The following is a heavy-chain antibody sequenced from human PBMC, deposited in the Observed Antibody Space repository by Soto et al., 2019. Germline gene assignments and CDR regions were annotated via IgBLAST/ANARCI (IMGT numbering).Heavy chain of an antibody. CDR2: ISYDGSNK. Sequence: QVPLVESGGGVVQPGRSLRLSCAASGFTFSTYGMHWVRQAPGKGLEWVAVISYDGSNKYYAYSVKGRFTISRDNSQHTLSLPMSSMRAEDTAVYYCATGFSYSVIDYWGQGTLVTVSS. J-gene: IGHJ4*02. CDR1: GFTFSTYG. CDR3: ATGFSYSVIDY. D-gene: IGHD5-18*01. V-gene: IGHV3-30*03.